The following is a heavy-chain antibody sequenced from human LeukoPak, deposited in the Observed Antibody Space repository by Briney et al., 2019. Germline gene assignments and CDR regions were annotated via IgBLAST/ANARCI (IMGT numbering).Heavy chain of an antibody. J-gene: IGHJ4*02. Sequence: PSETLSLTCTVSGGSISSNGYFWGWIRQPPGRGLEWIGTIYYSGSTYYNPSLKSRVTISVDTSKNQFSPKLSSVTAADTAVYYCARQGYGGNGLDYWGQGTLVTVSS. V-gene: IGHV4-39*01. CDR1: GGSISSNGYF. CDR3: ARQGYGGNGLDY. CDR2: IYYSGST. D-gene: IGHD4-23*01.